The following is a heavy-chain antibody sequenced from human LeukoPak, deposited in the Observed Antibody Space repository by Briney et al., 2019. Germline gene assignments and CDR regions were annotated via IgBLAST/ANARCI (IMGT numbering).Heavy chain of an antibody. Sequence: SVRLFCAASVFTFNSYAMSGVRRAPGRGLEWGSAISTSGGSTYSAAAAQGRLTIPRDNSKNTLYLQMNSLRAEDTALYYCAKVSDLVVDPEFDSWGQGTLGTASS. CDR3: AKVSDLVVDPEFDS. D-gene: IGHD2-15*01. CDR1: VFTFNSYA. V-gene: IGHV3-23*01. CDR2: ISTSGGST. J-gene: IGHJ4*02.